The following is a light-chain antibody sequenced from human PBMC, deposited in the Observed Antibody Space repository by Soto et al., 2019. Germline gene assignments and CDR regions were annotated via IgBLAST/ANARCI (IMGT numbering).Light chain of an antibody. V-gene: IGLV1-40*01. CDR1: GSNIGAGYD. J-gene: IGLJ1*01. CDR2: GDS. Sequence: QSVLTQPPSVSGAPGQRVTISCTGSGSNIGAGYDVHWYQHRPGTAPKLLVFGDSHRPSGVPDRFSGSKSGTSASLAITGLQAEDEGDYYCSSYTSSSTLYVFGTGTKVTVL. CDR3: SSYTSSSTLYV.